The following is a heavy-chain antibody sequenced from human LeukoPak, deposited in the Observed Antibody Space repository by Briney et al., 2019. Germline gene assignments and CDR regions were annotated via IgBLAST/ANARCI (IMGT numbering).Heavy chain of an antibody. CDR2: ISGADGET. Sequence: ASVSVSCKASGYTFTDYAITWVRQAPGQGLEWTAWISGADGETKSAQKFQGRVTMTTDTSTGTAYMELRSLRSDDTAMFYCARDADGSGTLLDYWGQGTMV. V-gene: IGHV1-18*01. D-gene: IGHD3-10*01. CDR1: GYTFTDYA. CDR3: ARDADGSGTLLDY. J-gene: IGHJ4*02.